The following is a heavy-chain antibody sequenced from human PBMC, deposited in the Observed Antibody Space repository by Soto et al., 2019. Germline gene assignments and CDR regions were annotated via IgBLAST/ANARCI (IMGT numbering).Heavy chain of an antibody. CDR2: IYYSGST. V-gene: IGHV4-31*03. J-gene: IGHJ4*02. CDR1: GGSISSGGYY. CDR3: ARYLSANGRVVVPAAIVDY. Sequence: QVQLQESGPGLVKPSQTLSLTCTVSGGSISSGGYYWSWIRQHPGKGLEWIWYIYYSGSTYYNPSLKSRVTISVDTSKNQFSLKLSSVTAADTAVYYCARYLSANGRVVVPAAIVDYWGQGTLVTVSS. D-gene: IGHD2-2*01.